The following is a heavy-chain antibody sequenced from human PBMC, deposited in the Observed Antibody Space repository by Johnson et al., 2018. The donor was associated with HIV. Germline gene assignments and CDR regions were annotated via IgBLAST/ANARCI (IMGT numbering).Heavy chain of an antibody. J-gene: IGHJ3*02. V-gene: IGHV3-48*03. CDR3: ASQYCGGYCYAFDI. D-gene: IGHD2-21*01. Sequence: VQVLESGGGVVQPGRSLRLSCAASGFTFSSYAMHWVRQAPGKGLEWVSYISSSGSTIYYADSVKGRFTISRDNAKNSLYMQMNSLRAEDTAVYYCASQYCGGYCYAFDIWGQGTMVTVSS. CDR2: ISSSGSTI. CDR1: GFTFSSYA.